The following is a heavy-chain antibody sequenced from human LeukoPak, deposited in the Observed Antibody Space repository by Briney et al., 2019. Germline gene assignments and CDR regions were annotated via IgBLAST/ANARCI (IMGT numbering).Heavy chain of an antibody. Sequence: GASVKVSCTASGYTFTEYYMHWVRQAPGQGLGWMGWINPNSGGANYAEKFQGRVTMTRDTSISTAYMELSRLRYDDTALYYCARGQSLNDYWGQGTLVTVSS. CDR3: ARGQSLNDY. V-gene: IGHV1-2*02. J-gene: IGHJ4*02. CDR1: GYTFTEYY. CDR2: INPNSGGA.